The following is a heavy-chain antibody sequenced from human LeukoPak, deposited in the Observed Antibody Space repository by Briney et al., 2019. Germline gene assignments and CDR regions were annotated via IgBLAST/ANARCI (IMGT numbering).Heavy chain of an antibody. J-gene: IGHJ3*02. CDR2: ISAYNGNT. V-gene: IGHV1-18*01. CDR3: ARDRCSGGSCPTGAFDI. D-gene: IGHD2-15*01. CDR1: GYTFTSYG. Sequence: GASVKVSCKASGYTFTSYGISWVRQAPGQGLEWMGWISAYNGNTNYAQKLQGRVTMTTDTSTSTAYMELRSLRSDDTAVYYCARDRCSGGSCPTGAFDIWGQGTMVTVSS.